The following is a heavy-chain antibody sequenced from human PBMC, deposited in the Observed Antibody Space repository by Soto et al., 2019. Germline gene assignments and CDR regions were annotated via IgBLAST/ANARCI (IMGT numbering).Heavy chain of an antibody. V-gene: IGHV1-2*02. CDR3: ARDLAKGGGSAGFDY. CDR2: ISPNSGGT. J-gene: IGHJ4*02. CDR1: GYTFTAYY. D-gene: IGHD2-15*01. Sequence: ASVKVSCKASGYTFTAYYIHWVRQAPGHGLEWMGFISPNSGGTQFAPKFQGRVTMTRDTSITTVYMSLTGLKSDDTAVYYCARDLAKGGGSAGFDYWGQGTLVTVSS.